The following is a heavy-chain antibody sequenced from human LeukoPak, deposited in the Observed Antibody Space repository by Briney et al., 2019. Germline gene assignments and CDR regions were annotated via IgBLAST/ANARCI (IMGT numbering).Heavy chain of an antibody. Sequence: ASVKVSCKASGYTFTSYGISWVRQAPGQGLEWMGWISAYNGNTNYAQKLQGRVTMTTDTSTSTAYMELRSLRSDDTAVYYCARSISVDTAMVPQNYWGQGTLVTVSS. CDR2: ISAYNGNT. CDR1: GYTFTSYG. J-gene: IGHJ4*02. CDR3: ARSISVDTAMVPQNY. V-gene: IGHV1-18*01. D-gene: IGHD5-18*01.